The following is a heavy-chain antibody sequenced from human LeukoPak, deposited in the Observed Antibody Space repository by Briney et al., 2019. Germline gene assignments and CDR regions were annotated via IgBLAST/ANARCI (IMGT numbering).Heavy chain of an antibody. Sequence: GASVKVSFKASGYTFTSYYMHWVRQAPGQGLEWMGIINPSGGSTSYAQKFQGRVTMTRDTSTSTVYMELSSLRSEDTAVYYCAREGITGTTVVYWGQGTLATVSS. CDR3: AREGITGTTVVY. V-gene: IGHV1-46*01. CDR2: INPSGGST. D-gene: IGHD1-20*01. J-gene: IGHJ4*02. CDR1: GYTFTSYY.